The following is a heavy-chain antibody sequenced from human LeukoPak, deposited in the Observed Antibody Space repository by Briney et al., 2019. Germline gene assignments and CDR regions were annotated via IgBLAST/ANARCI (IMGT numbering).Heavy chain of an antibody. V-gene: IGHV3-21*01. Sequence: KTGGSLRLSCAASGFIVSSNYMSWVRQAPGKGLEWVSSISSSSSYIYYADSVKGRFTISRDNAKNSLYLQMNSLRAEDTAVYYCARPITMVRGALDYWGQGTLVTVSS. J-gene: IGHJ4*02. D-gene: IGHD3-10*01. CDR1: GFIVSSNY. CDR3: ARPITMVRGALDY. CDR2: ISSSSSYI.